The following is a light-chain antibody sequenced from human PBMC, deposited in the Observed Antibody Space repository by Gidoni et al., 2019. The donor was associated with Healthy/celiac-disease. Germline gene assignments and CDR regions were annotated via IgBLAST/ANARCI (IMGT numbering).Light chain of an antibody. CDR1: QSVSSY. CDR2: DAS. CDR3: QQRSNLLT. J-gene: IGKJ4*01. V-gene: IGKV3-11*01. Sequence: IVLTQSPATLSLSPGERATLSCRASQSVSSYLAWYQQKPGQAPRLLIYDASNRATGIPARFSGSGSGTDFTLTISSLEHEDFAVYYCQQRSNLLTFGGGTKVEIK.